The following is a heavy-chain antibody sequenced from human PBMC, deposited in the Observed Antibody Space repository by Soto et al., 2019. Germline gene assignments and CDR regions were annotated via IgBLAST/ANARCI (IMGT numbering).Heavy chain of an antibody. Sequence: KQSPTLSLTCAISGDSVSSNSAAWNWIRQSPSRGLEWLGRTYYRSKWYNDYAVSVKSRITINPDTSKNQFSLQLNSVTPEDTAVYYCAREGITMVRGVIIADLRAKYFDYWGQGTLVTVSS. CDR1: GDSVSSNSAA. CDR3: AREGITMVRGVIIADLRAKYFDY. J-gene: IGHJ4*02. D-gene: IGHD3-10*01. CDR2: TYYRSKWYN. V-gene: IGHV6-1*01.